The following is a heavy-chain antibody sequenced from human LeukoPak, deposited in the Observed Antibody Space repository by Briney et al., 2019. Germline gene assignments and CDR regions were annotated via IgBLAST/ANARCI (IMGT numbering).Heavy chain of an antibody. J-gene: IGHJ4*02. CDR1: GFTVSSNY. D-gene: IGHD6-13*01. Sequence: GGSLRLSCAASGFTVSSNYMSWVHQAPGKGLEWVSVIYSGGSTYYADSVKGRFTISRHNSKNTLYLQMNSLRAEDTAVYYCARDMSAAAGTFDYWGQGTLVTVSS. CDR2: IYSGGST. V-gene: IGHV3-53*04. CDR3: ARDMSAAAGTFDY.